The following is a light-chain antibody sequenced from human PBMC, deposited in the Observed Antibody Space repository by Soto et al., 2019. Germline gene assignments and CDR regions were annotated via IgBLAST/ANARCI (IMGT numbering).Light chain of an antibody. Sequence: EIVLTQSPDTLSLSPGERATLSCRASESISSTHLVWYQKKPGQAPSLLIYSTSTRAAGIPDRFTGRGSGTHFTLAISRLEPEDFAVYYCHQFGDSPQTFGQGTKVDIK. V-gene: IGKV3-20*01. J-gene: IGKJ1*01. CDR2: STS. CDR3: HQFGDSPQT. CDR1: ESISSTH.